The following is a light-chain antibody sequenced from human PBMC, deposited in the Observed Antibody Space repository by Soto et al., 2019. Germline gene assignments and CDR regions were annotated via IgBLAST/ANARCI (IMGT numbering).Light chain of an antibody. CDR2: DAS. Sequence: EIVLTQSPATLSLSPGERATLSCRASQSVNNYLAWYQQKPGQAPRLLIYDASNGATGIPARFSGSGSETDFTLTISSLEPEDFAVYYCQQRRSWPITFGQGTRLEIK. CDR1: QSVNNY. V-gene: IGKV3-11*01. J-gene: IGKJ5*01. CDR3: QQRRSWPIT.